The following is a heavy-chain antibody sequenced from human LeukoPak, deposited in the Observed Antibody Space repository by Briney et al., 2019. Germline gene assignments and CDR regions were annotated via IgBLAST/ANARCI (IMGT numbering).Heavy chain of an antibody. CDR3: ARHVELGYFDY. CDR2: IYHSGST. V-gene: IGHV4-38-2*02. D-gene: IGHD3-10*01. Sequence: SETLSLTCTVSGYSISSGYYWGWIRQPPGKGLEWIGSIYHSGSTYYNPSLKSRVTISVDTSKNQFSLKLSSVTAADTAVYYCARHVELGYFDYWGQGTLVTVSS. CDR1: GYSISSGYY. J-gene: IGHJ4*02.